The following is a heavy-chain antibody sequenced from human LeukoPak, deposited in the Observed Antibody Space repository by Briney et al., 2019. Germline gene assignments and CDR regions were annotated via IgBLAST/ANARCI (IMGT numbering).Heavy chain of an antibody. D-gene: IGHD4-17*01. CDR2: TSHIGRT. CDR1: GGSFSSHY. J-gene: IGHJ3*02. Sequence: SETLSLTCTVSGGSFSSHYWTWIRQSPGTGLEWIGYTSHIGRTNYNPSLKSRVTISIDTSKNQFSLKLRSVTAADTAVYYCARDLVTVTKGFDIWGQGTMVSVSS. V-gene: IGHV4-59*11. CDR3: ARDLVTVTKGFDI.